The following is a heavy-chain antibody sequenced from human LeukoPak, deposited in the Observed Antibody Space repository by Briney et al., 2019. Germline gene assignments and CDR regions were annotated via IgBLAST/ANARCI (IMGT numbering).Heavy chain of an antibody. CDR3: ARDRYGSGRFQIRTTAIDAFDI. CDR1: GSSISSSSYY. CDR2: IYYSGST. J-gene: IGHJ3*02. D-gene: IGHD3-10*01. Sequence: SETLSLTCTVSGSSISSSSYYWGWIRQPPGKGLEWIGSIYYSGSTYYNPSLKSRVTISVDTSKNQFSLKLSSVTAADTAVYYCARDRYGSGRFQIRTTAIDAFDIWGQGTMVTVSS. V-gene: IGHV4-39*02.